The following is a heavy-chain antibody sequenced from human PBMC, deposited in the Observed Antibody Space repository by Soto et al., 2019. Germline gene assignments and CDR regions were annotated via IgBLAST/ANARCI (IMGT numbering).Heavy chain of an antibody. CDR3: ARGWGSKWYYFDS. J-gene: IGHJ4*02. CDR2: IFDNGDV. D-gene: IGHD3-16*01. Sequence: QVRLQESGPGLVRPSETLSLTCTVSGVSSTSFYWSWIRQSPGKGLEWIGYIFDNGDVKYNPSLMSRLPMSIDMSKNESSLRLKSVTAADTAMYYCARGWGSKWYYFDSWGEGTLVTVSS. CDR1: GVSSTSFY. V-gene: IGHV4-59*01.